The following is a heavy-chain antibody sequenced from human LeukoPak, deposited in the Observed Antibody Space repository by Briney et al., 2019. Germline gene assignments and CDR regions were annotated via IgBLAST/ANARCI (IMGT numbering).Heavy chain of an antibody. CDR1: GYTFTCYY. V-gene: IGHV1-2*02. CDR2: INPNRGGT. J-gene: IGHJ5*02. D-gene: IGHD5-18*01. CDR3: ARGSSWIQLAFDP. Sequence: ASGKVSCKASGYTFTCYYIHWVGQARGQGLEWRGWINPNRGGTNYAQKFQGRVTMTRDTSISTAYMELSRLRSDDTAVYYCARGSSWIQLAFDPWGQGTLLTVSS.